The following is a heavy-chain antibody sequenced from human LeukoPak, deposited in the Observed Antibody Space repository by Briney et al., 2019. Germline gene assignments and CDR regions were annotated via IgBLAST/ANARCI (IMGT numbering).Heavy chain of an antibody. D-gene: IGHD1-26*01. V-gene: IGHV3-7*01. CDR2: INQDGREK. CDR3: ATQPDEWELLMGQFDY. J-gene: IGHJ4*02. CDR1: GFTFSNYW. Sequence: GGSLRLPCATSGFTFSNYWMSWVRQAPGKGLEWVANINQDGREKYYVDSVKGRFTISRDNTKNSLYLQMSSLRAEDTAVYYCATQPDEWELLMGQFDYWGQGTLVTVSS.